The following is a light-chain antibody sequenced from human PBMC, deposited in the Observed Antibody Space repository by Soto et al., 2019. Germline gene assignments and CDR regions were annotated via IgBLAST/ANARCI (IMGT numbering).Light chain of an antibody. J-gene: IGKJ4*01. Sequence: DIQMTHSPSTLSASVGDRVTITGRASQSISSWLAWYQQKPGKAPTLLIYKASSLESGVPSRFSGSGCGTEFTLTISSLQPDDFVTYYCQQYNSYPLTFGGGTKVEIK. V-gene: IGKV1-5*03. CDR2: KAS. CDR3: QQYNSYPLT. CDR1: QSISSW.